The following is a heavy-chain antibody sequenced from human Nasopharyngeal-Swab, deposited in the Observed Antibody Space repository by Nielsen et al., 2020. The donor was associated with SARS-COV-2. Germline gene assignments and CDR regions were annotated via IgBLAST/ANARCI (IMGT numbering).Heavy chain of an antibody. V-gene: IGHV4-34*01. CDR1: GGSFSGYY. CDR2: INHSGRT. Sequence: GSLRLSCAVYGGSFSGYYWNWIRQPPGKGLEWIGEINHSGRTNYNPSLKSRVTISVDTSKNQFSLKLSSVTAADTAVYYCARHYYDSSGYSYYFDYWGQGTLVTVSS. J-gene: IGHJ4*02. D-gene: IGHD3-22*01. CDR3: ARHYYDSSGYSYYFDY.